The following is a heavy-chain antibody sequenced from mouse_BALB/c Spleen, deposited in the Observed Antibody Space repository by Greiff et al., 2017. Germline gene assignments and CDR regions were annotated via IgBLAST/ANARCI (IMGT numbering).Heavy chain of an antibody. J-gene: IGHJ2*01. CDR3: ARQRYYGSSYDFDY. V-gene: IGHV5-6*01. CDR1: GFTFSSYG. Sequence: EVQLQESGGDLVKPGGSLKLSCAASGFTFSSYGMSWVRQTPDKRLEWVATISSGGSYTYYPDSVKGRFTISRDNAKNTLYLQMSSLKSEDTAMYYCARQRYYGSSYDFDYWGQGTTLTVSS. D-gene: IGHD1-1*01. CDR2: ISSGGSYT.